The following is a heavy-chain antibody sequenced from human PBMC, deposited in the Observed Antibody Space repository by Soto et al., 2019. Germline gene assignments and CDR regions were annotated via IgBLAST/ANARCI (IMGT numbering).Heavy chain of an antibody. CDR3: AGDYGEYLGRKNWFDP. V-gene: IGHV1-18*01. D-gene: IGHD4-17*01. Sequence: ASVKVSCKASGYTFTSYGISWVRQAPGQGLEWMGWISAYNGNTNYAQKLQGRVTMTTDTSTSTAYMELRSLRSDDTAVYYCAGDYGEYLGRKNWFDPWGQGNLVTVSS. J-gene: IGHJ5*02. CDR2: ISAYNGNT. CDR1: GYTFTSYG.